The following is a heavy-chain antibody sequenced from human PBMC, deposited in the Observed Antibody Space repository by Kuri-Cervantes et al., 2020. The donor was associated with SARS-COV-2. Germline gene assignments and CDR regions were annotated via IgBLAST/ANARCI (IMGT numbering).Heavy chain of an antibody. CDR3: ARGERWLQFRYYYYGMDV. J-gene: IGHJ6*02. Sequence: SVKVSCKASGGTFISDLISWVRLAPGQGPEWMGGIIPILRTANYAQKFQGRVTITADKSTSTAYMELRSLRSEDTAVYYCARGERWLQFRYYYYGMDVWGQGTTVTVSS. CDR2: IIPILRTA. D-gene: IGHD5-24*01. V-gene: IGHV1-69*10. CDR1: GGTFISDL.